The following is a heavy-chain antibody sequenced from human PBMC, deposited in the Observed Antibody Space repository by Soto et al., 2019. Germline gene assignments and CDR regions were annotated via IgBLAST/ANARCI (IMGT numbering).Heavy chain of an antibody. J-gene: IGHJ4*02. Sequence: QITLKESGPTLVKPTQTLTLTCTFSGFSLSTSGVGVGWIRQPPGKALEWLALIYWDDDKRYSPSLKSRLTITKDTSKNPVVLTMTNMDPVDTATYYCAHSLMRDYVWGSYRYNDYFDYWGQGTLVTGSS. V-gene: IGHV2-5*02. D-gene: IGHD3-16*02. CDR2: IYWDDDK. CDR3: AHSLMRDYVWGSYRYNDYFDY. CDR1: GFSLSTSGVG.